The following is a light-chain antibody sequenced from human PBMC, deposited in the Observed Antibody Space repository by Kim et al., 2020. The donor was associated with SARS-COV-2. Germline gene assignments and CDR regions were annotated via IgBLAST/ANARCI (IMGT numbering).Light chain of an antibody. CDR3: QHSNNWPYT. CDR2: AAS. Sequence: EIVMTQSPATLSVSPGEGVTLSCRASQSVGSNLAWYQQKPGQAPRLLIYAASTRATGIPATFSASGSGTEFTLTISSLQSEDFAVYYCQHSNNWPYTFGQGTKREIK. V-gene: IGKV3-15*01. J-gene: IGKJ2*01. CDR1: QSVGSN.